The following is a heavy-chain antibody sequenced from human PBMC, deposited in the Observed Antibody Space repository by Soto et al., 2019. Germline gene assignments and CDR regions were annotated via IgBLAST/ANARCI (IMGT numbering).Heavy chain of an antibody. CDR2: ISGSGSSI. V-gene: IGHV3-23*01. CDR1: GFTFSNYA. Sequence: EVQLLESGGGLVQPGGSLRLSCAASGFTFSNYAMSWVRQAPGMGLEWVSTISGSGSSISYVDSVKGRFTISRDNXKXPXXLQKNSLRAEDTAVYYCAKGRGGCISTGCYDAFDIWGQGRMVTVSS. J-gene: IGHJ3*02. D-gene: IGHD2-2*01. CDR3: AKGRGGCISTGCYDAFDI.